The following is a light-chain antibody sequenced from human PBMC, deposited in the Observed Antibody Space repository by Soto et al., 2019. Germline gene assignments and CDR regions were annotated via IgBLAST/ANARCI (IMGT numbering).Light chain of an antibody. CDR3: QQYDDPPIT. V-gene: IGKV1-5*01. J-gene: IGKJ5*01. CDR1: QSISSW. CDR2: AAS. Sequence: DIQLTQSPSTVSASVGDRGTITCRASQSISSWLAWYQQKPGKAPKLLIYAASTLQSGVPSRFSGSGSRTDFTLTISSLQPEDIATHFCQQYDDPPITVGQGTLLEIK.